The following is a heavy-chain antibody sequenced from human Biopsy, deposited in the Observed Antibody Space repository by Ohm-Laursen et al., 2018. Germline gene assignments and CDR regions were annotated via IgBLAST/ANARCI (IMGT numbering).Heavy chain of an antibody. J-gene: IGHJ3*01. D-gene: IGHD2-21*02. V-gene: IGHV4-34*01. CDR1: GGSFSGYD. CDR2: FSHTGTT. CDR3: ARGPDGDNAGAFDV. Sequence: SQTLSLTCVVDGGSFSGYDWTWIRQPPGKGLEWVGEFSHTGTTIYNPSLKSRLTISVDKSKNHFSLRLTSVTAADTATYFCARGPDGDNAGAFDVWGQGTVVTVSS.